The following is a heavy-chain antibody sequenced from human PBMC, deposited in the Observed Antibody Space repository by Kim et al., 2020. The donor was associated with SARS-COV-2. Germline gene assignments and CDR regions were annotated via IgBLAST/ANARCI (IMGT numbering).Heavy chain of an antibody. CDR3: AKPSTSSLLYYDFWSGYSGYFDY. CDR1: GFTFSSYA. V-gene: IGHV3-23*01. J-gene: IGHJ4*02. D-gene: IGHD3-3*01. Sequence: GGSLRLSCAASGFTFSSYAMSWVRQAPGKGLEWVSAISGSGGSTCYADSVKGRFTISRDNSKNTLYLQMNSLRAEDTAVYYCAKPSTSSLLYYDFWSGYSGYFDYWGQGTLVTVSS. CDR2: ISGSGGST.